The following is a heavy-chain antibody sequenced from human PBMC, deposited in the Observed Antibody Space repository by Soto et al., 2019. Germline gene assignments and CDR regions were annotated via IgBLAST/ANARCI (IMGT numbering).Heavy chain of an antibody. V-gene: IGHV3-7*04. CDR2: IKPDGSEK. J-gene: IGHJ3*02. Sequence: GGSLRLPCAASGFTFSTYWMSWARQTPGKGLEWVANIKPDGSEKWHVDSVKGRFTISRDNAKNSLYLEMNSLRAEDTAVYYCARGHYYDTSGPFSDAFDIWGQGTMVTVS. D-gene: IGHD3-22*01. CDR3: ARGHYYDTSGPFSDAFDI. CDR1: GFTFSTYW.